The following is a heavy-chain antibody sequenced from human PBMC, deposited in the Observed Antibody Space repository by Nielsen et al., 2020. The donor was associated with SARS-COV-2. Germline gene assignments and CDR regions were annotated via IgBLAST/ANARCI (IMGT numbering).Heavy chain of an antibody. CDR3: ARGDLVVVPSPILGLGPFFYYFYLDV. D-gene: IGHD2-2*01. CDR1: GGSVSSNDW. Sequence: SETLSLTCAVSGGSVSSNDWWPWVRQSPGKGLGWIGEVSHSGSINYNPSLKSRVTLSMDKSKRQFSLRLTSVSAADTAVYFCARGDLVVVPSPILGLGPFFYYFYLDVWGKGTTVIVSS. V-gene: IGHV4-4*02. CDR2: VSHSGSI. J-gene: IGHJ6*03.